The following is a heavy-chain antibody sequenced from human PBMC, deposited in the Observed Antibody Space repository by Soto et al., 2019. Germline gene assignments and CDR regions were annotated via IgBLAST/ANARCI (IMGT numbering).Heavy chain of an antibody. V-gene: IGHV2-5*02. D-gene: IGHD6-13*01. CDR3: VPRPGAAAAFGY. J-gene: IGHJ4*02. Sequence: QITLKESGPTLVKPTQTLTLTCTVSGFSLSTSGAGVGWIRQPPGRALECLAFIYWDDDKRYSPSLKSRLTITKDTSKNQVVLTMTNMDPVDPGTYYCVPRPGAAAAFGYWGQGTLVTVSS. CDR1: GFSLSTSGAG. CDR2: IYWDDDK.